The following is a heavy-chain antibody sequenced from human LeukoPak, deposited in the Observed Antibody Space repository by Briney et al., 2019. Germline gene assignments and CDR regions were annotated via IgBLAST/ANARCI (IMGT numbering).Heavy chain of an antibody. V-gene: IGHV4-39*01. CDR1: GGSISSSSYY. D-gene: IGHD2-8*01. CDR2: IYYSGST. CDR3: ARTVLMVYASYAFDI. Sequence: SETLSLTCTVSGGSISSSSYYWGWIRQPPGKGLEWIGSIYYSGSTYYNPSLKSRVTISEDTSKNQFSLKLSSVTAADTAVYYCARTVLMVYASYAFDIWGQGTMVTVSS. J-gene: IGHJ3*02.